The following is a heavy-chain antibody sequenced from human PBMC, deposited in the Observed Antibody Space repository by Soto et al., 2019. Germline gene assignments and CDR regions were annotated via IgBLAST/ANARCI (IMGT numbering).Heavy chain of an antibody. CDR1: GLTFSSSW. D-gene: IGHD6-13*01. V-gene: IGHV3-7*01. Sequence: EVQLVESGGGLVQPGGSLRLSCAASGLTFSSSWMSWARQAPGKGLQWVANIKEDGSEEYYLDSVKGRFTISRDNAKNSLYLQMNSLTAEDTAVYYCARDLVYQTLDYWGQGTLVTVSS. J-gene: IGHJ4*02. CDR3: ARDLVYQTLDY. CDR2: IKEDGSEE.